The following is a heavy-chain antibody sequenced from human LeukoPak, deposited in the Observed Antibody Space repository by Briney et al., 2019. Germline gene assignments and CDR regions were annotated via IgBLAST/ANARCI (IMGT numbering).Heavy chain of an antibody. CDR1: GYTFTSYD. Sequence: GASVKVSCKASGYTFTSYDINWVRQATGQGLEWMGWMNPNSGNTGYAQKFQGRVTMTRNTSISTAYMELSSLRSEDTAVYCCARGHPHYYDSSGYANWGQGTLVTVSS. CDR3: ARGHPHYYDSSGYAN. V-gene: IGHV1-8*01. J-gene: IGHJ4*02. CDR2: MNPNSGNT. D-gene: IGHD3-22*01.